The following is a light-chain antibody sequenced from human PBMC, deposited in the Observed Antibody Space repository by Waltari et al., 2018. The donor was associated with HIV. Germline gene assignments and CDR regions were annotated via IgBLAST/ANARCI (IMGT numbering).Light chain of an antibody. V-gene: IGLV1-51*01. CDR1: TSNIGNNY. CDR3: GTWDSSLSAVV. CDR2: DNR. Sequence: QSVLTQPPSVSAAPGQKVTISCSGRTSNIGNNYVSWYQRLPGTAPKLRIYDNRWRPSGIPGRFSGSKSGTSATLGITGLQTGDEADYYGGTWDSSLSAVVCGTGTKVTVL. J-gene: IGLJ1*01.